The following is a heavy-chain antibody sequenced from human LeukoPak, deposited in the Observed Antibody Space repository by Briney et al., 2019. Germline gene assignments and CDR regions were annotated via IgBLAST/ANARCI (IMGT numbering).Heavy chain of an antibody. CDR2: IRDSGET. D-gene: IGHD3-16*01. CDR3: ARDRAVTQVWVEFDS. Sequence: PGGSLRLSCAGSGYSVSNYYMKWVRQAPGEGLEWVSLIRDSGETFYADSVKGRFTISRDNSKNTVYLQMNRLRVEDTAVYFCARDRAVTQVWVEFDSWGQGTLDTVSS. CDR1: GYSVSNYY. J-gene: IGHJ5*01. V-gene: IGHV3-66*03.